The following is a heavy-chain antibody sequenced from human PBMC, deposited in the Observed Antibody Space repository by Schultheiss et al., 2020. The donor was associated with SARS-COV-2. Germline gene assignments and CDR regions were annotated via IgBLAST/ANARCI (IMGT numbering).Heavy chain of an antibody. CDR2: IWYDGSNK. CDR1: GFTFSRYG. CDR3: ANGAARPGHYYYGMDV. J-gene: IGHJ6*02. D-gene: IGHD6-6*01. Sequence: GGSLRLSCAASGFTFSRYGMHWVRQAPGKGLEWVAVIWYDGSNKYYTDSVKGRFTISRDNSKNTLYLQMNSLRAEDTAVYYCANGAARPGHYYYGMDVWGQGTTVTVSS. V-gene: IGHV3-33*06.